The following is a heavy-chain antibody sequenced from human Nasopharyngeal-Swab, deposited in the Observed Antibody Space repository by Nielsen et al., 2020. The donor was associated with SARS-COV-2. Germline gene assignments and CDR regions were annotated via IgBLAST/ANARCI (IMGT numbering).Heavy chain of an antibody. V-gene: IGHV3-15*01. CDR3: AKVLYSLLDY. J-gene: IGHJ4*02. CDR2: IKSKTDGGTT. D-gene: IGHD3-16*01. Sequence: GGSLRLSCAASGFTFSSYSMNWVRQAPGKGLEWVGRIKSKTDGGTTDYAAPVKGRFTISRDDSKNTLYLQMNSLKTEDTAVYYCAKVLYSLLDYWGQGTLVTVSS. CDR1: GFTFSSYS.